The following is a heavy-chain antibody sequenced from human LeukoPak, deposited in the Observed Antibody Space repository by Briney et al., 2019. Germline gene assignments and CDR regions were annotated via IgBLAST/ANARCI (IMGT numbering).Heavy chain of an antibody. CDR2: IYYSDT. J-gene: IGHJ4*02. Sequence: PSETLSLTCAVSGGSISSGGYSWSWIRQPPGKGLEWIGYIYYSDTYYNPSLKSRVTISADTSKNQFSLRLNSVTAADTAVHYCASHSGGYAYWGQGTLVTVSS. V-gene: IGHV4-30-4*07. CDR1: GGSISSGGYS. CDR3: ASHSGGYAY. D-gene: IGHD5-12*01.